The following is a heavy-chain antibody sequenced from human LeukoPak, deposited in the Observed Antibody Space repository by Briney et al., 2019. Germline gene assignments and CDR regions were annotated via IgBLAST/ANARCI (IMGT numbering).Heavy chain of an antibody. CDR1: GFTFSSYW. CDR3: TTASHTRPADFDY. Sequence: GGSLRLSCAASGFTFSSYWMSWVRQAPGKGLEWVANIKQDGSEKYYVDSVKGRFTISRDNAKNSLYLQMNSLRAEDTAVYYCTTASHTRPADFDYWGQGTLVTVSS. V-gene: IGHV3-7*01. CDR2: IKQDGSEK. J-gene: IGHJ4*02. D-gene: IGHD2-2*01.